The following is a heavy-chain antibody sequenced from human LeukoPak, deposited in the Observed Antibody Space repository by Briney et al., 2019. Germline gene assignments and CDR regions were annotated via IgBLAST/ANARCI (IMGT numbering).Heavy chain of an antibody. V-gene: IGHV4-34*01. D-gene: IGHD2-21*02. J-gene: IGHJ4*02. CDR1: GVSFDDYY. CDR2: INHSGYT. Sequence: SETLSLTYSVSGVSFDDYYWSWVRHPRGRGLEWIGEINHSGYTNDSPSLKSRDTLSIDTSRKQFSLNLRSVTAADTGIYYCTRMTAGHDYWGQGTLVTVSS. CDR3: TRMTAGHDY.